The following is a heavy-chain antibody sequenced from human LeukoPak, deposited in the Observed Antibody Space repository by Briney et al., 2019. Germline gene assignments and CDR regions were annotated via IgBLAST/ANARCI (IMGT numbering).Heavy chain of an antibody. Sequence: GGSLRLSCAASGFTFSSYAMSWVRQAPGKGLEWVAVIWYDGSNKYYADSVKGRFTISRDNSKNTLYLQMNSLRAEDTAVYYCAREEYSSSWYFDYWGQGTLVTVSS. CDR3: AREEYSSSWYFDY. D-gene: IGHD6-13*01. CDR1: GFTFSSYA. CDR2: IWYDGSNK. J-gene: IGHJ4*02. V-gene: IGHV3-33*08.